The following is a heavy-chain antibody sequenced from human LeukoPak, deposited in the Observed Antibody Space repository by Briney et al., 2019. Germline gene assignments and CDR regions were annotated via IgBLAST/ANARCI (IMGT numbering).Heavy chain of an antibody. CDR2: INHSGST. CDR3: ARRPYSSAWPFNY. Sequence: PSETLSLTCAVYGGTFSGYYWSWIRQPPGKRLEWIGEINHSGSTNYNPSLKSRVTISVDTSKNQFSLKLSSVTAAGTAVYYCARRPYSSAWPFNYWGQGTLVTVSS. D-gene: IGHD6-25*01. CDR1: GGTFSGYY. J-gene: IGHJ4*02. V-gene: IGHV4-34*01.